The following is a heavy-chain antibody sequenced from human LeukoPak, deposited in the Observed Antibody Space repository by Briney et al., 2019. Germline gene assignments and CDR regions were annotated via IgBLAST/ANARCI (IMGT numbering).Heavy chain of an antibody. CDR1: GYTFTSYA. CDR3: ARVGWELLNDAFDI. Sequence: ASVKVSCKASGYTFTSYAMHWVRQAPGQRLEWMGWINAGNGDTKYSQKFQGRVTITRDTSASTAYMELSSLRSEDTAVYYCARVGWELLNDAFDIWGQGTMVTVSS. V-gene: IGHV1-3*01. J-gene: IGHJ3*02. D-gene: IGHD1-26*01. CDR2: INAGNGDT.